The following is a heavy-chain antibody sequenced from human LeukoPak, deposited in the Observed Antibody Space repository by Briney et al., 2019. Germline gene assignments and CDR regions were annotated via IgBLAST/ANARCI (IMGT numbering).Heavy chain of an antibody. CDR1: GGSPTSYY. V-gene: IGHV4-4*07. J-gene: IGHJ3*02. CDR3: ARDGSNHRTDFDI. D-gene: IGHD1-1*01. CDR2: IYTSVRT. Sequence: SETLSLTCTVSGGSPTSYYWSSIRQPAGQGLECIGRIYTSVRTNSNPSPKSPVTMSLDPSKNQFTLNLSSFTPADTAVYYCARDGSNHRTDFDIWGQGTMVTVSS.